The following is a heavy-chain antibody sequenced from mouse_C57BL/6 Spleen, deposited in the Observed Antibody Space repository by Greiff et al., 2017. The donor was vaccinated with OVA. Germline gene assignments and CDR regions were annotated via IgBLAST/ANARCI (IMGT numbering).Heavy chain of an antibody. D-gene: IGHD4-1*01. CDR3: ARENWGWYFDV. V-gene: IGHV1-78*01. Sequence: QVQLQQSDAELVKPGASVKISCKVSGYTFTDHTIHWMKQRPEQGLEWIGYIYPRDGSTKYNEKFKGKATLTADKSYSTAYMQRNSLTSEDAAVYVCARENWGWYFDVWGTGTTVTVSS. CDR1: GYTFTDHT. J-gene: IGHJ1*03. CDR2: IYPRDGST.